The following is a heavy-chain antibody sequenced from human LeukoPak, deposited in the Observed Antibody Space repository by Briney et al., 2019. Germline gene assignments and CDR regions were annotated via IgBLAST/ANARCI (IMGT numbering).Heavy chain of an antibody. J-gene: IGHJ6*02. D-gene: IGHD5-12*01. V-gene: IGHV3-72*01. CDR3: TIAATINAYHYAMGV. CDR1: GITFSDHY. Sequence: GGSLRHSCAASGITFSDHYMDWVRQAPGKGLEWVGRSRDKAHSYTTEYAASVKGRFAISRDDSKNSLYLQMNSLKTEDTAVYYCTIAATINAYHYAMGVWAKGPRSPSP. CDR2: SRDKAHSYTT.